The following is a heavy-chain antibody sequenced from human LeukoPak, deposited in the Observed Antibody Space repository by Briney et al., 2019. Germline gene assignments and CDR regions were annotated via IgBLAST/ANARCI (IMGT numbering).Heavy chain of an antibody. D-gene: IGHD3-22*01. Sequence: ASVKVSCKASGGTFSSYAISWVRQAPGQGLEWMGRIIPILGIANYAQKFQGRVTITADKSTSTAYMELSSLRSDDTAVYYCASSDSKDSSGWDYYFDYWGQGTLVTVSS. CDR2: IIPILGIA. CDR1: GGTFSSYA. CDR3: ASSDSKDSSGWDYYFDY. V-gene: IGHV1-69*04. J-gene: IGHJ4*02.